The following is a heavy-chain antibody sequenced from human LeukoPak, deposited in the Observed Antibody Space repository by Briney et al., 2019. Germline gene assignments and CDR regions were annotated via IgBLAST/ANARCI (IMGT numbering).Heavy chain of an antibody. V-gene: IGHV1-2*02. Sequence: ASVKVSCKASGYTFTGYYMHWVRQAPGHRLEWMGWINPNSGGTNYAQKFQGRVTMTRDTSISTAYMELSRLRSDDTAVYYCARTPYNWNNALDYWGQGTLVTVSS. D-gene: IGHD1/OR15-1a*01. J-gene: IGHJ4*02. CDR1: GYTFTGYY. CDR2: INPNSGGT. CDR3: ARTPYNWNNALDY.